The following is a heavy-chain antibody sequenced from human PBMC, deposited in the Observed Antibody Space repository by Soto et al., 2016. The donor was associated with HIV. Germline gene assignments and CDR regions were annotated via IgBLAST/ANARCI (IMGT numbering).Heavy chain of an antibody. CDR3: ARDRVTTVRGVSWGLRITYYGYER. V-gene: IGHV3-43*02. D-gene: IGHD3-10*01. Sequence: EVQLVESGGGVIQPGGSLRLSCGASGFSFDDYAMHWVRQAPGKGLEWISFISGDGGKTNYADSVEGRFTISRDNSRKSLYLQMNSLRAEDTALYYCARDRVTTVRGVSWGLRITYYGYERLGPRDHGRRSP. CDR2: ISGDGGKT. J-gene: IGHJ6*02. CDR1: GFSFDDYA.